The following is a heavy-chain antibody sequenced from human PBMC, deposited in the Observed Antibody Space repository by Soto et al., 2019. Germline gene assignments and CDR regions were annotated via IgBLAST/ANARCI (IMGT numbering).Heavy chain of an antibody. D-gene: IGHD1-26*01. CDR2: IYYTGTT. CDR1: ADSIISGGYY. J-gene: IGHJ3*02. Sequence: QVQLQESGPGLVRPSQTLSLTCTVSADSIISGGYYWSWIRHHPGKGLEWIGYIYYTGTTYYNPSLKSRVTISVDTSKNQFSLMLTSVTAAATAVYYCARWGHAFDIWGQGTMVTVSS. V-gene: IGHV4-31*03. CDR3: ARWGHAFDI.